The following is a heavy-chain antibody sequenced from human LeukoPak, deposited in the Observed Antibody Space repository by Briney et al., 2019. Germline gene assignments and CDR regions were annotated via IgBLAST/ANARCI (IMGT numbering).Heavy chain of an antibody. CDR3: ARHGRYYAILTGYYYWFDP. Sequence: SETLSLTCTVSGGSISSSSYYWGWIRQPPGKGLEWIGSIYYSGSTSYNPSLKSRVTISVDASKNQFSLKLSSVTAADTAVYYCARHGRYYAILTGYYYWFDPWGQGTLVTVSS. CDR2: IYYSGST. D-gene: IGHD3-9*01. CDR1: GGSISSSSYY. V-gene: IGHV4-39*01. J-gene: IGHJ5*02.